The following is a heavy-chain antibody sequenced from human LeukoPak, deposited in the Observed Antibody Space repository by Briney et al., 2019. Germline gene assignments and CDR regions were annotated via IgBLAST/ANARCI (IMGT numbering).Heavy chain of an antibody. V-gene: IGHV1-2*02. D-gene: IGHD3-22*01. Sequence: GASVKVSCKASGYTFTDYYMHWVRQAPGQGLEWMGWINPNGGGTNYAQEFQDRVTMTRDTSISTAYMELSRLRSDDTAVYYCATSYDNSGYYYWDYWGQGTLVTVSS. CDR2: INPNGGGT. J-gene: IGHJ4*02. CDR3: ATSYDNSGYYYWDY. CDR1: GYTFTDYY.